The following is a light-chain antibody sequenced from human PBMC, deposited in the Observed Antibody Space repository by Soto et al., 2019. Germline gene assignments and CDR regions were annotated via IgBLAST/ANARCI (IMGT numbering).Light chain of an antibody. V-gene: IGKV3-20*01. CDR1: QSVSSSY. CDR3: QQYGSSPT. CDR2: GAS. J-gene: IGKJ1*01. Sequence: EIVLTQSPGTLSLSPGEIATLSFMASQSVSSSYLAWYQQKPGQAPRLLIYGASSRATGIPDRFSGSGSGTDFTLTISRLETEDFAVYYCQQYGSSPTFGQGAKVDIK.